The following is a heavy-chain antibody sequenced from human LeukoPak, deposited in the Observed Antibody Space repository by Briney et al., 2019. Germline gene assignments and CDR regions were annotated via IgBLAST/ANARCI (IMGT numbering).Heavy chain of an antibody. D-gene: IGHD3-10*01. CDR2: ISVSGGST. V-gene: IGHV3-23*01. J-gene: IGHJ4*02. CDR3: TKTTYLTYYYGSGSYYYFDY. Sequence: GGSLRLSCAASGFTFSSYAMSWVRQAPGKGLEWVSAISVSGGSTYYADSVKGRFTISRDNSKNTLYLQMNSLRAEDTAVYYCTKTTYLTYYYGSGSYYYFDYWGQGTLVTVSS. CDR1: GFTFSSYA.